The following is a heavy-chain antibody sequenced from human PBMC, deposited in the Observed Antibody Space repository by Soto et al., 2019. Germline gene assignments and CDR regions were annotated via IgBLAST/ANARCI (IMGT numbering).Heavy chain of an antibody. CDR2: IKSDGSGT. J-gene: IGHJ4*02. V-gene: IGHV3-74*01. Sequence: EVQLVESGGGLVQPGESLTLSCAASGFTFSSYWMHWVRQAPGKGLVWVSRIKSDGSGTYYADSVKGRLTISRDNAKNTLYLQMNSLRGEDTAVYFCASGDGDRYDGNGYLGRHWGQGTLVTVSS. CDR1: GFTFSSYW. D-gene: IGHD3-22*01. CDR3: ASGDGDRYDGNGYLGRH.